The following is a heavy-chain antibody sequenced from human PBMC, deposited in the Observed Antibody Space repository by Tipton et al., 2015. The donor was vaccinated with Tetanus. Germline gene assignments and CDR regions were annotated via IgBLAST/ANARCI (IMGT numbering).Heavy chain of an antibody. Sequence: TLSLTCTVSGDSISSGDFYWSWIRQHPGKGLEWIGYIYFTGTTYYNPSLESRLTISIDTSKNQFSLELTSVTAADTAVYYCARGGRDAYNNPLGAFDVWGRGTTVTVSS. CDR2: IYFTGTT. V-gene: IGHV4-30-4*08. D-gene: IGHD5-24*01. J-gene: IGHJ3*01. CDR3: ARGGRDAYNNPLGAFDV. CDR1: GDSISSGDFY.